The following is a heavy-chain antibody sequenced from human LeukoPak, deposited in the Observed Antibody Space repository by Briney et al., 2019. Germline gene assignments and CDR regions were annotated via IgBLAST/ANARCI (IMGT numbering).Heavy chain of an antibody. Sequence: ASVKVSCKASGYTFTGYYMHWVRQAPGQGLEWMGWINPNSGGTNYAQKFQGRVTMTRDTSISTAYMELSRLRSDDTAVYYCARAPVLSFWQVVVIGNDAFDIWGQGTMVTVSS. D-gene: IGHD3-22*01. CDR3: ARAPVLSFWQVVVIGNDAFDI. V-gene: IGHV1-2*02. CDR2: INPNSGGT. CDR1: GYTFTGYY. J-gene: IGHJ3*02.